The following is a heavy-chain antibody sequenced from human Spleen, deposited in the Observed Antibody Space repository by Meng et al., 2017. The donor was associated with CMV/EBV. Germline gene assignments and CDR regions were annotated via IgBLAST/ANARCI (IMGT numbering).Heavy chain of an antibody. CDR2: IYWDDDK. J-gene: IGHJ4*02. CDR3: AHGIAVAGRKGFDY. D-gene: IGHD6-19*01. CDR1: GFSLSTSGVG. Sequence: QITLKESGPTLXXXXXTXTLXXXFSGFSLSTSGVGVGWIRQPPGKALEWLALIYWDDDKRYSPSLKSRLTITKDTSKNQVVLTMTNMDPVDTATYYCAHGIAVAGRKGFDYWGQGTLVTVSS. V-gene: IGHV2-5*02.